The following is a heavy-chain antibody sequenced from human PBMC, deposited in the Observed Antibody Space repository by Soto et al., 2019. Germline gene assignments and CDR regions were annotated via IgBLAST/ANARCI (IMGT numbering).Heavy chain of an antibody. Sequence: QITLKESGPTLVKPTQTLTLTCTFSGFSLSAHVVGVGWIRQPPGKALKWLALIYWDDDKRYSPSLESRLTITKDTSKNQVVLTMTNMVPVDTATHFCAHSDYGDYFDYWGQGTLVTVSS. CDR3: AHSDYGDYFDY. V-gene: IGHV2-5*02. CDR1: GFSLSAHVVG. J-gene: IGHJ4*02. D-gene: IGHD4-17*01. CDR2: IYWDDDK.